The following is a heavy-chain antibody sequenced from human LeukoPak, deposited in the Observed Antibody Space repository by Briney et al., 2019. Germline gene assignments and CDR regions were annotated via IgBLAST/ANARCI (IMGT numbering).Heavy chain of an antibody. D-gene: IGHD4-23*01. CDR2: INHSGST. Sequence: SETLSLTCAVYGGSFSGYYWSWIRQHLGKGLEWIGEINHSGSTNYNPSLKSRVTISVDTSKNQFSLKLSSVTAADTAVYYCARDYGGSSNWFDPWGQGTLVTVSS. CDR1: GGSFSGYY. J-gene: IGHJ5*02. V-gene: IGHV4-34*01. CDR3: ARDYGGSSNWFDP.